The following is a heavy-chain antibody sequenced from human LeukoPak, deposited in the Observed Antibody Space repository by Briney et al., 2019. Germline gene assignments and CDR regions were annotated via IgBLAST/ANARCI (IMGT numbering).Heavy chain of an antibody. D-gene: IGHD1-26*01. J-gene: IGHJ2*01. Sequence: SETLSLTCTVSGGSISSYYWSRIRQPPGKGLEWIGYIYYSGSTNYNPSLKSRVTISVDTSKNQFSLKLSSVTAADTAVYYCAREKRIVGATVTRYFDLWGRGTLVTVSS. CDR3: AREKRIVGATVTRYFDL. CDR1: GGSISSYY. V-gene: IGHV4-59*01. CDR2: IYYSGST.